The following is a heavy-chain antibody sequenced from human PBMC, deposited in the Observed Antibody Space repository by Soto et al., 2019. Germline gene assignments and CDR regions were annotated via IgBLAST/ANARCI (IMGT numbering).Heavy chain of an antibody. CDR3: ARLTTVRYFDS. CDR1: DDSIRSDYF. D-gene: IGHD4-17*01. J-gene: IGHJ4*02. CDR2: IYHTGAT. Sequence: PSETLSLTCSIFDDSIRSDYFWGWIRQPPGKGLEWIGSIYHTGATYYNPSLQSRVTISVDTSKNQFSLRVTSIAAADTALYYCARLTTVRYFDSWGQGTLVTVSS. V-gene: IGHV4-38-2*01.